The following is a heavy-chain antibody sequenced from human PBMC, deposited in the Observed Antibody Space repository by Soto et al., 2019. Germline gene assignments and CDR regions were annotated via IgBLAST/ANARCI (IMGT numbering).Heavy chain of an antibody. J-gene: IGHJ4*02. CDR2: ISSSGSII. CDR3: AKDRTAAARNFDY. D-gene: IGHD6-13*01. CDR1: GFTFSDYY. Sequence: GGSLRLSCAASGFTFSDYYMSWIRQAPGKGLEWVSYISSSGSIIYYTDSVKGRFTISRDNAKNSLYLQMNSLRAEDTAVYYCAKDRTAAARNFDYWGQGTPVTVSS. V-gene: IGHV3-11*01.